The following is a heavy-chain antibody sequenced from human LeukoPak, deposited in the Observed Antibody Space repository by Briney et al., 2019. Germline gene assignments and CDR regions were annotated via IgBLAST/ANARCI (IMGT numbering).Heavy chain of an antibody. CDR1: GGTFSSYA. V-gene: IGHV1-69*05. CDR3: ARGRIPKLGYCSSTSCFRYYYYMDV. J-gene: IGHJ6*03. D-gene: IGHD2-2*01. Sequence: SVKVSCKASGGTFSSYAISWVRQSPGQGLEWMGGIIPIFGTANYAQKFQGRVTITTDESTSTAYMELSSLRSEDTAVYYCARGRIPKLGYCSSTSCFRYYYYMDVWGNGTTVTVSS. CDR2: IIPIFGTA.